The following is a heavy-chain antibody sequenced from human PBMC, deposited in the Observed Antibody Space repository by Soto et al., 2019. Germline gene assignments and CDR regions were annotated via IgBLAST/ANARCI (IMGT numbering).Heavy chain of an antibody. D-gene: IGHD3-3*02. CDR3: GRGRSGQIVIFY. CDR1: GYTFTGHY. CDR2: IGPESGAT. Sequence: ASVKVSCKPSGYTFTGHYIHWVRQAPQQGPEWMGEIGPESGATRYAEKFRGRVTMTMDTSITTVYMELRNLSPDDTAVYYCGRGRSGQIVIFYWGQGTPVNVSS. J-gene: IGHJ4*02. V-gene: IGHV1-2*02.